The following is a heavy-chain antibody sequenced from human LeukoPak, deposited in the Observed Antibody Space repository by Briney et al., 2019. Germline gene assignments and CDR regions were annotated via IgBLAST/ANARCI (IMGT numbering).Heavy chain of an antibody. CDR3: AKDTVDYGGNALDY. J-gene: IGHJ4*02. V-gene: IGHV3-43D*03. D-gene: IGHD4-23*01. CDR2: ISWDGGST. Sequence: PGGSLRLSCAASGFTFDDYAMHWVRQAPGKGLEWVSLISWDGGSTYYADSVKGRFTISRDNSKNSLYLQMNSLRAEDTALYYCAKDTVDYGGNALDYWGQGNLVTVSS. CDR1: GFTFDDYA.